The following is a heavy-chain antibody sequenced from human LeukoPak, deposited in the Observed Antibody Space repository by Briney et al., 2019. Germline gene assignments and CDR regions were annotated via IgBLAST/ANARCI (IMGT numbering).Heavy chain of an antibody. V-gene: IGHV4-4*02. CDR1: GGSISSNNW. CDR2: IYHDGST. J-gene: IGHJ4*02. Sequence: PSETLSLTCAVSGGSISSNNWWIWVRQSPEKGLEWIGEIYHDGSTNYNPSLKSRVTISMDKSKNQLSLKLSSVTAADTAVYYCARDSDYDKFDYWGQGTLVTVSS. CDR3: ARDSDYDKFDY. D-gene: IGHD5-12*01.